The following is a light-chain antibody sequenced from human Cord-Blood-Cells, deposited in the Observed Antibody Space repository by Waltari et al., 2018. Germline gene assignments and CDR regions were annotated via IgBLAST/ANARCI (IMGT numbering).Light chain of an antibody. V-gene: IGLV1-40*01. Sequence: QSVLTQPPSVSGAPGQRVTIPCTGSSSNIGAGYDVHWYQQLPGTAPKLLIYGNSNRPSVVPDRFSGSKSGTSASLAITGLQAEDEADYYGQSYDSSLSCWVFGGGTKLTVL. J-gene: IGLJ3*02. CDR1: SSNIGAGYD. CDR2: GNS. CDR3: QSYDSSLSCWV.